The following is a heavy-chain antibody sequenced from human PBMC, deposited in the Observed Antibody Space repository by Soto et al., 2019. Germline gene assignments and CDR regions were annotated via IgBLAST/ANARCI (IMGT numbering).Heavy chain of an antibody. CDR3: VRGRDSGLYYFDS. CDR2: INTAGDT. J-gene: IGHJ4*02. V-gene: IGHV3-13*01. CDR1: GFTFGIYD. Sequence: GGSLRLSCAASGFTFGIYDMHWVRQATGKGLEWVSTINTAGDTYSPGSVKGRFTISRENAKNSLYLQMSSLRVDDTAVYFCVRGRDSGLYYFDSWGQGTLVTVSS. D-gene: IGHD2-21*01.